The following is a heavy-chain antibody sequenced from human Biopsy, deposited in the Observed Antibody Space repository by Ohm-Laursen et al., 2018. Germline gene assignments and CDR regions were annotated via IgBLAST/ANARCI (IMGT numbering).Heavy chain of an antibody. V-gene: IGHV1-46*01. D-gene: IGHD2-21*01. CDR1: GYNFGNYY. CDR3: ARESPLRLGVCGAIRCFKEVFGMDV. CDR2: VNPVAEAT. J-gene: IGHJ6*02. Sequence: ASVKVSCQASGYNFGNYYINWVRKVPGQGLEWLGVVNPVAEATMYAQKFQDRITLTRDASTNTVYMYLTSLTSEDTAVYYCARESPLRLGVCGAIRCFKEVFGMDVWGQGTTVIVSS.